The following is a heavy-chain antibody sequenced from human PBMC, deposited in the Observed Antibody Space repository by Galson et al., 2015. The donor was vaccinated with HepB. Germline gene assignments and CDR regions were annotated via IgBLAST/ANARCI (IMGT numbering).Heavy chain of an antibody. V-gene: IGHV3-9*01. J-gene: IGHJ5*02. CDR1: GFTFDDYA. CDR3: AKGDSSSWPQNWFDP. CDR2: ISWNSGSI. Sequence: SLRLSCAASGFTFDDYAMHWVRQAPGKGLEWVSGISWNSGSIGYADSVKGRFTISRDNAKNSLYLQMNSLRAEDTALYYCAKGDSSSWPQNWFDPWGQGTLVTVSS. D-gene: IGHD6-6*01.